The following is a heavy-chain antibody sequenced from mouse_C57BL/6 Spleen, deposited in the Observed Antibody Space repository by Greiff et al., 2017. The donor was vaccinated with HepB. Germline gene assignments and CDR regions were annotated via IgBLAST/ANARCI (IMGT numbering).Heavy chain of an antibody. CDR3: ARDWDGSLYAMDY. CDR1: GFTFSSYA. D-gene: IGHD1-1*01. Sequence: EVQVMESGGGLVKPGGSLKLSCAASGFTFSSYAMSWVRQTPEKRLEWVATISDGGSYTYYPDNVKGRFTISRDNAKNNLYLQMSHLKSEDTAMYYCARDWDGSLYAMDYWGQGTSVTVSS. V-gene: IGHV5-4*01. CDR2: ISDGGSYT. J-gene: IGHJ4*01.